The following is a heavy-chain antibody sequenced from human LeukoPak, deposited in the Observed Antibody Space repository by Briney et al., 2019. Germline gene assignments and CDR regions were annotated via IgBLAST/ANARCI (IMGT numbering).Heavy chain of an antibody. J-gene: IGHJ4*02. Sequence: ASVKVSCKASGYTFTGYYMHWVRQAPGQGLEWMGWINPKSGGTNHAQKFQGRVTMTRDTSISTAYMELSSLRSDDTAVYYCARDSPSDYYDSSGYDYWGQGTLVTVSS. CDR2: INPKSGGT. D-gene: IGHD3-22*01. CDR1: GYTFTGYY. V-gene: IGHV1-2*02. CDR3: ARDSPSDYYDSSGYDY.